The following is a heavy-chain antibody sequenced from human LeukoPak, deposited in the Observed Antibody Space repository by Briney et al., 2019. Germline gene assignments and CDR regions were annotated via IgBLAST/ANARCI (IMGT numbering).Heavy chain of an antibody. Sequence: GGSLRLSCAASGVTLSNAWMSWVREAPGKGLEWAGRIKSKTDGGTTDYAAPVKGRFTISRDDSKNTLYLQMNSPKTDDTAVYYCTTSAVTTDYWGQGTLVTVSS. CDR1: GVTLSNAW. CDR2: IKSKTDGGTT. V-gene: IGHV3-15*01. CDR3: TTSAVTTDY. J-gene: IGHJ4*02. D-gene: IGHD4-11*01.